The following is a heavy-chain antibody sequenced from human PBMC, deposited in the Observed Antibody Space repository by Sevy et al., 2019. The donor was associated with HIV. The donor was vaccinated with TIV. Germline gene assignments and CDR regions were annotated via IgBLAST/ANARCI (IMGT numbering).Heavy chain of an antibody. Sequence: GGSLRLSCVASAFMFSNYWMSWVRQAPGKGLEWVANIKRDGSEKYYVASVKGRFTISRDNAKNSLYLQMNSLRVEDTAVYYCARDCSSTSCLWGMDVWGPGTTVTVSS. CDR2: IKRDGSEK. D-gene: IGHD2-2*01. J-gene: IGHJ6*02. CDR1: AFMFSNYW. CDR3: ARDCSSTSCLWGMDV. V-gene: IGHV3-7*03.